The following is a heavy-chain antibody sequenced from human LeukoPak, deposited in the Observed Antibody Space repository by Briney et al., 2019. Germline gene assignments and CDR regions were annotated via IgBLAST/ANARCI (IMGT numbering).Heavy chain of an antibody. V-gene: IGHV4-34*01. CDR1: GGSFSGYY. Sequence: SETLSLTCAVYGGSFSGYYWSWIRQPPGKGLEWIGEINHSGSTNYNPSLKSRVTISVDTSKNQFSLKLSSVTAADTAVYYCARVDRGAFDIWGQGTMVTVSS. CDR3: ARVDRGAFDI. J-gene: IGHJ3*02. D-gene: IGHD3-22*01. CDR2: INHSGST.